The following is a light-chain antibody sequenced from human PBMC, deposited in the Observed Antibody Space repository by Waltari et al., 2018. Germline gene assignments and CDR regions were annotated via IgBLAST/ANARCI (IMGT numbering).Light chain of an antibody. V-gene: IGKV4-1*01. CDR1: QSVLYSSSNKNF. J-gene: IGKJ3*01. CDR2: WAS. CDR3: QQYYSTIFT. Sequence: DIVVTLSPDSLSVSLGERATINCKSSQSVLYSSSNKNFLAWYQQKPGQPPKLLIYWASTRESGVPDRFSGSGSGTDFTLTISSLQAEDVAVYYCQQYYSTIFTFGPGTKVDIK.